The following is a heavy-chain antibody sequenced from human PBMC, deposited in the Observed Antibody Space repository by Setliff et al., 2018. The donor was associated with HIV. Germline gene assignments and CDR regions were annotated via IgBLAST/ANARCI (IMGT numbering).Heavy chain of an antibody. CDR1: GFTFSRSG. J-gene: IGHJ4*02. D-gene: IGHD3-22*01. V-gene: IGHV3-30*03. Sequence: GGSLRLSCAASGFTFSRSGMHWVRQAPGKGLDWVSLISYDGTNTYYADSVKGRFTISRDNVKNSLYLQMNSLRGEDTAVYYCAGSRGYFVKADWGQGTLVTVSS. CDR3: AGSRGYFVKAD. CDR2: ISYDGTNT.